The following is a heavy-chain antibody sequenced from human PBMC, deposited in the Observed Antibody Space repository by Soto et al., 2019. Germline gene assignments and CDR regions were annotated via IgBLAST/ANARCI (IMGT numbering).Heavy chain of an antibody. Sequence: PGGSLRLSCAASGFTFTRYSMNWVRQAPGKGLEWVSSSSSTTNYIYYTDSMKGRFTVSRDNAKNSVYLEMNSLSAEDTAVYYCARESEDLTSSFDYWGQGTLVTVSS. V-gene: IGHV3-21*01. CDR3: ARESEDLTSSFDY. J-gene: IGHJ4*02. CDR1: GFTFTRYS. CDR2: SSSTTNYI.